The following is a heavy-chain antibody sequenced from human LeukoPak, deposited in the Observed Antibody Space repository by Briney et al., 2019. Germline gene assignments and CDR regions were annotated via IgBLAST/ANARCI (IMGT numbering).Heavy chain of an antibody. J-gene: IGHJ4*02. CDR2: INHSGST. D-gene: IGHD1-26*01. V-gene: IGHV4-34*01. Sequence: PSETLSLTCAVYGGSFSGYYWSWVRQPPGKGLEWIGEINHSGSTNYNPSHKSRVTISVDTSKNQFSLKLSSVTAADTAVYYCARGPRLGATDLFFGYWGQGTLVTVSS. CDR1: GGSFSGYY. CDR3: ARGPRLGATDLFFGY.